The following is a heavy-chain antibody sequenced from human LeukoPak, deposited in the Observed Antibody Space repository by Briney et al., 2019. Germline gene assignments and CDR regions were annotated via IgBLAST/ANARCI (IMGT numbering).Heavy chain of an antibody. CDR3: ARVHTFGELPPFDY. CDR2: IRFDETNK. CDR1: GFTFSSYG. D-gene: IGHD3-10*01. Sequence: GGSLRLSCAASGFTFSSYGMYWVRQAPGKGLEWVAFIRFDETNKYYADSVKGRFTISRDNAKNTLSLQMNSLRAEDTAVYYCARVHTFGELPPFDYWGQGTLVTVSS. J-gene: IGHJ4*02. V-gene: IGHV3-30*02.